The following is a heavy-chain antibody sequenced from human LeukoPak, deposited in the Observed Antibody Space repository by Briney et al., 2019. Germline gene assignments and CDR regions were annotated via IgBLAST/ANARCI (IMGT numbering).Heavy chain of an antibody. D-gene: IGHD6-19*01. J-gene: IGHJ6*02. CDR3: AKNSGWPLDYSYYGMDV. CDR1: GFAFSSSA. CDR2: ISGNAGKT. Sequence: GGSLRLSCAASGFAFSSSAMSWVRLAPGKGLEWVSAISGNAGKTYYADSVKGRFTISRDNSKNTLFLQMNSLRAEDTAVYYCAKNSGWPLDYSYYGMDVWGQGTTVTVSS. V-gene: IGHV3-23*01.